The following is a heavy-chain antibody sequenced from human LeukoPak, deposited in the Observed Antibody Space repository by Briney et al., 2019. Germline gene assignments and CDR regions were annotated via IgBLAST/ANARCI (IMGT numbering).Heavy chain of an antibody. J-gene: IGHJ6*03. V-gene: IGHV3-64*01. Sequence: GRSLRLSCAASGFTFSSYAMHWVRQAPGKGLEYVSAISSNGGSTYYANSVKGRFTISRDNSKNTLYLQMGSLRAEDMAVYYCARDFAYSSGWYGVDYYYYMDVWGKGTTVTISS. CDR3: ARDFAYSSGWYGVDYYYYMDV. D-gene: IGHD6-19*01. CDR2: ISSNGGST. CDR1: GFTFSSYA.